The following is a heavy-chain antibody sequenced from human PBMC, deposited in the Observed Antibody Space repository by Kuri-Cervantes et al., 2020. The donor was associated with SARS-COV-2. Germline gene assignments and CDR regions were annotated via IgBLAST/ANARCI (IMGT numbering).Heavy chain of an antibody. V-gene: IGHV3-21*01. CDR1: GFTFSSYA. Sequence: GESLKISCAASGFTFSSYAMNWVRQAPGKGLEWVASIESSSYYIYHADSVKGRLTISRDNAKTSLYLQMNSLKLEDTAVYYCAREEGGELGEAFDYWGQGALVTVSS. J-gene: IGHJ4*02. CDR2: IESSSYYI. D-gene: IGHD7-27*01. CDR3: AREEGGELGEAFDY.